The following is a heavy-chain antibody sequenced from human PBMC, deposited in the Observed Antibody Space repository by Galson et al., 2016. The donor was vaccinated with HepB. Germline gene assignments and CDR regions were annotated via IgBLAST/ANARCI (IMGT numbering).Heavy chain of an antibody. Sequence: SLRLSCAASGLTLSSYEMSWVRQGPGKGLEWVSYIGRSGSPIYYADSVQGRFTISRDNAKNSLYLQMNSLRAEDTAVYYCARDVVGAAFDSWGQGTLVTVSS. CDR1: GLTLSSYE. CDR2: IGRSGSPI. CDR3: ARDVVGAAFDS. V-gene: IGHV3-48*03. J-gene: IGHJ4*02. D-gene: IGHD1-26*01.